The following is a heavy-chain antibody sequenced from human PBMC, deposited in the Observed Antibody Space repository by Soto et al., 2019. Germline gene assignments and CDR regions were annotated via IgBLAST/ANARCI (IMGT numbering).Heavy chain of an antibody. V-gene: IGHV3-64*01. D-gene: IGHD3-22*01. CDR1: GFTFSSYA. CDR3: ARCKPYYDSSGYYDY. Sequence: GGSLRLSCAASGFTFSSYAMHWVRQAPGKGLEYVSAISSNGGSTYYANSVKGRFTISRDNSKNTLYLQMGSLRAEDMAVYYCARCKPYYDSSGYYDYWGQGTLVTVSS. J-gene: IGHJ4*02. CDR2: ISSNGGST.